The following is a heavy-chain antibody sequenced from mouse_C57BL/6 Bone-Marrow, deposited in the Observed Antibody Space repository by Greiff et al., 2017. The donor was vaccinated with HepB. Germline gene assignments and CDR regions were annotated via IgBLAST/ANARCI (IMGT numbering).Heavy chain of an antibody. D-gene: IGHD1-1*01. V-gene: IGHV5-17*01. Sequence: EVKLVESGGGLVKPGGSLKLSCAASGFTFSDYGMHWVRQAPEKGLEWVAYISSGSSTIYYADTVKGRFTISRDNAKNTLFLQMTSLRSEDTAMYYCARRYYGSSSGWYFDVWGTGTTVTVSS. J-gene: IGHJ1*03. CDR3: ARRYYGSSSGWYFDV. CDR2: ISSGSSTI. CDR1: GFTFSDYG.